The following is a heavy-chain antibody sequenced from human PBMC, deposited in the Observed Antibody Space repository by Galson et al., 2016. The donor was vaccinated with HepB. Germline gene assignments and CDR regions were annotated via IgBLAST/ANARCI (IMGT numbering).Heavy chain of an antibody. CDR3: ARQRGVGGWYFDS. J-gene: IGHJ4*02. D-gene: IGHD6-19*01. V-gene: IGHV3-53*01. Sequence: LRLSCAVSGITVSDTYMSWVRQAPGKGVEWVSVIYRDGRTYHGDSVKGRFSISRDISKNTLDIQMNSLRADDTAVYYFARQRGVGGWYFDSWGQGTLVTVSS. CDR1: GITVSDTY. CDR2: IYRDGRT.